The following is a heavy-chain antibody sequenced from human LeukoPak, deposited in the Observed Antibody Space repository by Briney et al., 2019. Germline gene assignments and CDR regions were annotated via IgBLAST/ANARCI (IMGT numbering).Heavy chain of an antibody. D-gene: IGHD5-24*01. CDR2: IYYSGST. CDR1: GGSISSYY. V-gene: IGHV4-59*01. CDR3: AAGNPNGYLLLDY. Sequence: PSETLSLTCTVSGGSISSYYWSWIRQPPGKGLEWIGYIYYSGSTNYNPSLKSRVTISVDTSKNQFSLKLSSVTAADTAVYYCAAGNPNGYLLLDYWGQGTLVTVSS. J-gene: IGHJ4*02.